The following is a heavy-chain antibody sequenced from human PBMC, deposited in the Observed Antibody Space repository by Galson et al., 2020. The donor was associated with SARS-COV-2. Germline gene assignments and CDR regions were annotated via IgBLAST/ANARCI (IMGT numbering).Heavy chain of an antibody. CDR1: GFIFSNYA. D-gene: IGHD1-7*01. Sequence: GGSLRLSCAASGFIFSNYAMSWVRRAPGKGLEWVSGIGNGGADTRYADSVEGRFTISRDSSKSTLYLQMNSLRDEDTAVYYCAKFARNTWNYIVSFDYWGQGTLVTVSS. CDR3: AKFARNTWNYIVSFDY. CDR2: IGNGGADT. V-gene: IGHV3-23*01. J-gene: IGHJ4*02.